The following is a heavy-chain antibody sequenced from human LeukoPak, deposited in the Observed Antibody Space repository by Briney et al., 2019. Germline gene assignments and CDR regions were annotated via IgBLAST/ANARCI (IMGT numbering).Heavy chain of an antibody. CDR3: ARQSYRRFDP. Sequence: SQTLSLTCAISGDSVSSNGVAWNWFRQPPSKGLEWMGGTYYTSTTNNDYAVSVQSRIAVNPDTSQNQLSLHLISVTPDDTAGYYCARQSYRRFDPWGQGTLVTVSS. V-gene: IGHV6-1*01. CDR2: TYYTSTTNN. CDR1: GDSVSSNGVA. J-gene: IGHJ5*02.